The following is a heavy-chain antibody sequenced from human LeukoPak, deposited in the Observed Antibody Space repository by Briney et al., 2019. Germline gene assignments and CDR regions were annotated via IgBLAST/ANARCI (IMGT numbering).Heavy chain of an antibody. Sequence: PGESLKISCKVSGYIFTSYCIGWVRQMSGKGLEWMEIIYPGDSDNRYSPSFQGQVIISADKSISTAYLQWSSLKASDTAMYYCARVPYSSSSRFDPWGQGTLVTVSS. V-gene: IGHV5-51*03. CDR2: IYPGDSDN. D-gene: IGHD6-13*01. CDR3: ARVPYSSSSRFDP. CDR1: GYIFTSYC. J-gene: IGHJ5*02.